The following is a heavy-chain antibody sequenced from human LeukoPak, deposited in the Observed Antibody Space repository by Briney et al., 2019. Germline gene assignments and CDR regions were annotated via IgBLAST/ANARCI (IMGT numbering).Heavy chain of an antibody. V-gene: IGHV4-39*01. CDR1: GGSISSSSYY. CDR3: ARHDYGDGPGGRYGY. J-gene: IGHJ4*02. CDR2: IYYSGST. Sequence: PSETLSLTCTVSGGSISSSSYYWGWIRQPPGKGLEWIGSIYYSGSTYYNPSLKSRVTISVDTSKNQFSLKLSSVTAADTAVYYCARHDYGDGPGGRYGYWGQGTLVTVSS. D-gene: IGHD4-17*01.